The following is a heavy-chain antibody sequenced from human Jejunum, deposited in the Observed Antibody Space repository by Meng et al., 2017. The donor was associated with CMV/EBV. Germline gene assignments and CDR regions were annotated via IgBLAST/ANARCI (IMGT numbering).Heavy chain of an antibody. J-gene: IGHJ4*02. CDR1: SSHW. V-gene: IGHV3-74*03. D-gene: IGHD5-24*01. Sequence: SSHWMDWVRQAPGKGLVWVSHINSDGSGGTYADSVKGRFTISRDNAKNTLVLQMNSLRAEDTGVYYCVRDAGRRDGYNYLGYFDYWGQGTLVTVSS. CDR2: INSDGSGG. CDR3: VRDAGRRDGYNYLGYFDY.